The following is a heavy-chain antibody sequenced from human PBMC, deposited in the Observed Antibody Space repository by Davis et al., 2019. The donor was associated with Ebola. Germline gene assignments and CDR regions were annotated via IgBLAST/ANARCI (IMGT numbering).Heavy chain of an antibody. D-gene: IGHD3-22*01. CDR2: IYYTGST. J-gene: IGHJ4*02. CDR1: GDSISNNY. V-gene: IGHV4-59*08. CDR3: ARGAITYYYDSSGYGVSYYFDY. Sequence: MPSETLSLTCTISGDSISNNYWSWIRQPPGKGLEWIGYIYYTGSTKYNPSLKIRVTISVDTSKNQFSLKLSSVTAADTAVYYCARGAITYYYDSSGYGVSYYFDYWGQGTLVTVSS.